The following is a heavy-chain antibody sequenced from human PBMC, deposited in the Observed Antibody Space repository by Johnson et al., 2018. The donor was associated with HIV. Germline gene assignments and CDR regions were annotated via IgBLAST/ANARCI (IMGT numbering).Heavy chain of an antibody. J-gene: IGHJ3*02. CDR1: GFTFSSYA. V-gene: IGHV3-30*04. Sequence: QVQLVESGGGLVQPGGSLRLSCAASGFTFSSYAMHWVRQAPGKGLEWVAVISYDGSNKYYADSVKGRFTLSRDNSKNTLYLEMTSPRSEDTAVYFCARELVSHWLNDAFAIWGQGTTVIVSS. CDR2: ISYDGSNK. D-gene: IGHD3-9*01. CDR3: ARELVSHWLNDAFAI.